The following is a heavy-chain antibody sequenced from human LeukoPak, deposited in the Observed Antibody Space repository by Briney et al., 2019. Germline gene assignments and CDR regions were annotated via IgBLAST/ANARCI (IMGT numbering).Heavy chain of an antibody. Sequence: SGTLSLTCAVSGGSISSSNWWSWVHQPPGKGLERIGEIYHSGSTNYNPSLKSRVTISVDKSKNQFSLKLSSVTAADTAVYYCARSPPPYSKSGRYYFDYWGQGTLVTVSS. CDR3: ARSPPPYSKSGRYYFDY. CDR2: IYHSGST. V-gene: IGHV4-4*02. D-gene: IGHD4-11*01. J-gene: IGHJ4*02. CDR1: GGSISSSNW.